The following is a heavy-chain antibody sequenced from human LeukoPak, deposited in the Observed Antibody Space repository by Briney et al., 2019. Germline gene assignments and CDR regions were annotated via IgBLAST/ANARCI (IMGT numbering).Heavy chain of an antibody. CDR2: IKQDGSEK. CDR1: GFTFSSYW. Sequence: GGSLRLSCAASGFTFSSYWMSWVRQAPGKGLEWVANIKQDGSEKYYVDSVKGRFTISRDNAKNSLYLQMNSLRAEDTAVYYCAKAPITMVRGLNWFDPWGQGTLVTVSS. CDR3: AKAPITMVRGLNWFDP. D-gene: IGHD3-10*01. J-gene: IGHJ5*02. V-gene: IGHV3-7*03.